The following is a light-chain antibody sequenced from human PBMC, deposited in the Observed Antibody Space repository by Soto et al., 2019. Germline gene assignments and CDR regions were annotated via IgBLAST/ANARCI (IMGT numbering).Light chain of an antibody. CDR2: DAS. J-gene: IGKJ3*01. CDR1: QSVRSY. CDR3: QQHGSWGIT. V-gene: IGKV3-11*01. Sequence: EIVLTQSPATLSLSPGERATLSCRASQSVRSYLAWYRQKPGQAPRLLIYDASNRATGIPARFSGSGSGTDFTLTISSLEPEDFAVYYCQQHGSWGITFGPGTKVDIK.